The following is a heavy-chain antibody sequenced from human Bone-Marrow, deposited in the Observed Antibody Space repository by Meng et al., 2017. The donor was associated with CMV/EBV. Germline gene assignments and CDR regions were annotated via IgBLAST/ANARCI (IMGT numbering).Heavy chain of an antibody. V-gene: IGHV3-21*01. CDR2: ISSSSSYI. J-gene: IGHJ3*02. Sequence: GRSLRLSCAASGFTFSSYSMNWVRQAPGKGLEWVSSISSSSSYIYYADSVKGRFTISRDNAKNSLYLQMNSLRAEDTAVYYCARDCPDMVPCHDAFEIWGRGTMVTVSS. D-gene: IGHD4/OR15-4a*01. CDR3: ARDCPDMVPCHDAFEI. CDR1: GFTFSSYS.